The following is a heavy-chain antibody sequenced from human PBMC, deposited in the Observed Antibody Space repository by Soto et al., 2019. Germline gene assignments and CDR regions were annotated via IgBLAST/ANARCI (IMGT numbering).Heavy chain of an antibody. CDR1: GFSLTTTGLG. CDR2: IYWDDND. J-gene: IGHJ5*02. Sequence: QITLKESGPTLVKRTQTLTLTCTFSGFSLTTTGLGVAWIRQPPGKALEWLALIYWDDNDRYSASLRSRLTITTDTSKNQVVLTLTDVDPADTATYYCAQSRSISPSWFHPWGQGTLVTVSS. D-gene: IGHD1-26*01. V-gene: IGHV2-5*02. CDR3: AQSRSISPSWFHP.